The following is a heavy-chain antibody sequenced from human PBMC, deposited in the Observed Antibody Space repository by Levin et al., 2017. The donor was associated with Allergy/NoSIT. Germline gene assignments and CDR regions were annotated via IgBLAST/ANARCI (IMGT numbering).Heavy chain of an antibody. D-gene: IGHD4-11*01. CDR2: ISWNSAIM. CDR3: VKDIQTPEAPGMVLQF. V-gene: IGHV3-9*01. CDR1: GFTFDNYA. Sequence: GGSLRLSCAASGFTFDNYAMHWVRQPPGKGLEWVSGISWNSAIMAYGDSVKGRFTISRDNAKNSLYLQMNSLTSEDTALYYCVKDIQTPEAPGMVLQFWGQGTPVVVSS. J-gene: IGHJ1*01.